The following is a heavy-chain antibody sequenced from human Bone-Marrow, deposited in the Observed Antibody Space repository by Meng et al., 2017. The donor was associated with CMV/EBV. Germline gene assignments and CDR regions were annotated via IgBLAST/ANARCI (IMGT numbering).Heavy chain of an antibody. V-gene: IGHV3-74*01. D-gene: IGHD3-10*01. CDR1: GFTFSSYW. CDR3: AITYYYGSGSYG. Sequence: GESLKISCAASGFTFSSYWMHWVRQAPGKGLVWVSRVNSDGSDTSYADSVKGRFTISRDNAKNTLYLQMNSLRAEDTAVYYCAITYYYGSGSYGWGQGTLVTVSS. CDR2: VNSDGSDT. J-gene: IGHJ4*02.